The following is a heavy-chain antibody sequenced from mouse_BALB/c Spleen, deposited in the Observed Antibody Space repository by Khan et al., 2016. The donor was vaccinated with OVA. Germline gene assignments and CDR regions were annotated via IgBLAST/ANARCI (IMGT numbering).Heavy chain of an antibody. CDR3: ARRTTGYTMDS. CDR2: INPRSGYT. D-gene: IGHD2-14*01. V-gene: IGHV1-4*01. J-gene: IGHJ4*01. CDR1: GYTFHSNT. Sequence: QVQLKESGAELARPGASVRMSYKASGYTFHSNTIQWMKQRPGPGLEWIGYINPRSGYTNYNQNFKDKATLTADKSSSTAYMQLSSLTSEDSAVYYCARRTTGYTMDSWGQGTSVTVSS.